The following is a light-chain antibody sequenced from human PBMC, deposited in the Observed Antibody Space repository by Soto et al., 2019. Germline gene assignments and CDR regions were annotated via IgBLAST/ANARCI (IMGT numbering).Light chain of an antibody. J-gene: IGLJ3*02. CDR2: GNT. V-gene: IGLV1-40*01. CDR1: SSNIGAGYD. CDR3: QSYDSSLSGWV. Sequence: VVTQPPSVSGAPGQRVTISCTGSSSNIGAGYDVHWYQQLPGTAPKLLIYGNTNRPSGVPDRFSGSKSGTSASLAITGLQAEDEADYYCQSYDSSLSGWVFGGGTKVTVL.